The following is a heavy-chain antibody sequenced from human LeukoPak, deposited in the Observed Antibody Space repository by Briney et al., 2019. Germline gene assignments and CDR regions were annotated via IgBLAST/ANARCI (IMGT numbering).Heavy chain of an antibody. CDR1: GGSISSGGYS. CDR2: IYHSGST. V-gene: IGHV4-30-2*01. D-gene: IGHD2-15*01. Sequence: SETLSLTCAVSGGSISSGGYSWSWIRQPPGEGLEWIGYIYHSGSTYYNPSLKSRVTISVDRSKNQFSLKLSSVTAADTAVYYCARERTTLNWFDPWGQGTLVTVSS. CDR3: ARERTTLNWFDP. J-gene: IGHJ5*02.